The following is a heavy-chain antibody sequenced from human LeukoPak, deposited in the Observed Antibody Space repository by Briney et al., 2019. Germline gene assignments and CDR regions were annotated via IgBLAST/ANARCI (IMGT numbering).Heavy chain of an antibody. CDR2: IYYSGST. Sequence: SETLSLTCTVSGGSISSYYWSWIRQPPGKGLEWIGYIYYSGSTNYNPSLKSRVTIPVDTSKNQFSLKLSSVTAADTAVYYCASSSIPAAARGENYYYYMDVWGKGTTVTVSS. V-gene: IGHV4-59*08. D-gene: IGHD2-2*01. J-gene: IGHJ6*03. CDR3: ASSSIPAAARGENYYYYMDV. CDR1: GGSISSYY.